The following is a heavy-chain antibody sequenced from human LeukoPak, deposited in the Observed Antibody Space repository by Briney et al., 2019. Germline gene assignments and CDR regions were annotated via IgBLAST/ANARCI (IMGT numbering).Heavy chain of an antibody. CDR2: MHADGDT. CDR1: GGSISGSF. D-gene: IGHD2-15*01. V-gene: IGHV4-4*07. CDR3: ARAPSGCGGTCAFDY. J-gene: IGHJ4*02. Sequence: SETLSLTCTVSGGSISGSFWSGIPHPAGKGLKWIGRMHADGDTNYSPSLKSRITMSFDTPENQFSLKLTSVTAADTAVYFCARAPSGCGGTCAFDYWGQGTLVTVSS.